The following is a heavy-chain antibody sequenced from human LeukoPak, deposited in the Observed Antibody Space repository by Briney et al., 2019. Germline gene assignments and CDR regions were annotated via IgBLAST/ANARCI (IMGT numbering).Heavy chain of an antibody. J-gene: IGHJ4*02. CDR1: GGSISSYY. V-gene: IGHV4-59*12. CDR3: ARDRGDILTHFDY. Sequence: SETLSLTCTVSGGSISSYYWSWIRQPPGEGLKWIGYIYYSGSTNYNHSLKSRVTISVDTSKNQFSLKLSSVTAADTAVYYCARDRGDILTHFDYWGQGTLVTVSS. CDR2: IYYSGST. D-gene: IGHD3-9*01.